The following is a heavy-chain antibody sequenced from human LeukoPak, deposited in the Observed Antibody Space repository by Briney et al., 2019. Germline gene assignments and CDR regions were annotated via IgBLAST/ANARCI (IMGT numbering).Heavy chain of an antibody. Sequence: GGSLRLSCAASGNYWMHWIRQAPGKGLVWVSHINSDGSWTSYADSVKGRFTISKDNAKNTLYLQMNSLRAEDTAVYYCASGSYYPRYYFDYWGQGTLVTVSS. V-gene: IGHV3-74*01. J-gene: IGHJ4*02. CDR2: INSDGSWT. CDR1: GNYW. CDR3: ASGSYYPRYYFDY. D-gene: IGHD1-26*01.